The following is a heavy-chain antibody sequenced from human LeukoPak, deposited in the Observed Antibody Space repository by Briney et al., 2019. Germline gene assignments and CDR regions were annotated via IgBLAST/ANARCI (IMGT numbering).Heavy chain of an antibody. J-gene: IGHJ4*02. CDR3: ARGQARLGACSSTSCYNDY. CDR2: ISAYNGNT. Sequence: ASVKVSCKASGYTFTSYGISWVRQAPGQGLEWMGWISAYNGNTNYAQKLQGRVTMTTDTSTSTAYMELRSLRSDDTAVYYYARGQARLGACSSTSCYNDYWGQGTLVTVSS. D-gene: IGHD2-2*02. V-gene: IGHV1-18*01. CDR1: GYTFTSYG.